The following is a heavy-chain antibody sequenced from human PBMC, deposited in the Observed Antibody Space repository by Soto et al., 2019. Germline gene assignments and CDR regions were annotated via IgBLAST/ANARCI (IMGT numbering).Heavy chain of an antibody. V-gene: IGHV3-48*01. J-gene: IGHJ3*02. CDR2: ISSSSSTI. D-gene: IGHD6-13*01. CDR1: GFTFSSYS. Sequence: GGSLRLSCAASGFTFSSYSMNWVRQAPGKGLEWVSYISSSSSTIYYADSVKGRFTISRDNAKNSLYLQMNSLRAEDTAVYYCARVKAAAGKTDAFDIWGQGTMVTVSS. CDR3: ARVKAAAGKTDAFDI.